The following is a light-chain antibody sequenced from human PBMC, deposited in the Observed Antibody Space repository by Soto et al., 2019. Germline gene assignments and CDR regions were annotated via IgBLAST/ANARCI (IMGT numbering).Light chain of an antibody. CDR3: QQYGSSPGT. Sequence: EIVFTQSPATLSLSPGESATLCCRASQSVSSSYLAWYQQKPGQAPRLLIYGASSRATGIPDRFSGSGSGTDFTLTISRLEPEDFAVYYCQQYGSSPGTFGQGTKVVIK. CDR2: GAS. J-gene: IGKJ1*01. CDR1: QSVSSSY. V-gene: IGKV3-20*01.